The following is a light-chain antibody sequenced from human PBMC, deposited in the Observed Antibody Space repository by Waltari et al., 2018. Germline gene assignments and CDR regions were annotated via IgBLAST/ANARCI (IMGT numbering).Light chain of an antibody. CDR3: LQYSNWYRT. Sequence: IVMTQSPATLSVSPGETATLSCRANRRITTNLAWFQQKPGQAPRLLIYDASSRATGIPDRFSGGGSGTDFTLTISSLQSADFAVYYCLQYSNWYRTFGPGTKVEIK. J-gene: IGKJ1*01. V-gene: IGKV3-15*01. CDR2: DAS. CDR1: RRITTN.